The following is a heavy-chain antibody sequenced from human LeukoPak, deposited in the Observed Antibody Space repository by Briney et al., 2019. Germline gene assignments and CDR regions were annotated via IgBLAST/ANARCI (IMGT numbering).Heavy chain of an antibody. CDR1: GFTVSSNY. D-gene: IGHD6-19*01. V-gene: IGHV3-53*01. Sequence: GGSLRLSCAASGFTVSSNYMSWVRQAPGKGLEWVSVIYSGGSTYYADSVKGRFTISRDNSKNTLYLQMNSLRAEDTAVYYCARQYSSGWYYFDYWGQGTLVTVSS. CDR3: ARQYSSGWYYFDY. CDR2: IYSGGST. J-gene: IGHJ4*02.